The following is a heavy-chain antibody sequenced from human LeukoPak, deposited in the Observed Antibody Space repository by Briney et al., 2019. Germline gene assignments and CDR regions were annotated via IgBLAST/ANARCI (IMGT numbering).Heavy chain of an antibody. J-gene: IGHJ6*02. Sequence: SQTLSLTCAISGDSVSSNSAAWNWFRQSPSTGLEWLGRTYYRSKWGSDYAVSVKSRITIKSDTSKNQFSLKLSSVTAADTAVYYCAREGYFYGMDVWGQGTTVTVSS. CDR2: TYYRSKWGS. D-gene: IGHD2/OR15-2a*01. CDR1: GDSVSSNSAA. CDR3: AREGYFYGMDV. V-gene: IGHV6-1*01.